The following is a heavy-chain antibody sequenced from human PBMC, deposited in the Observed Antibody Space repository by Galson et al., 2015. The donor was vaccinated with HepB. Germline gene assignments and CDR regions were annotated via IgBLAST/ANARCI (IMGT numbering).Heavy chain of an antibody. CDR1: GYTFTSYH. J-gene: IGHJ4*02. CDR3: ARDDSLDSSGYYYAY. V-gene: IGHV1-46*01. D-gene: IGHD3-22*01. Sequence: SVKVSCKASGYTFTSYHMHWVRQAPGQGLEWMGIINPSGGSTSYAQKFQGRVTMTRDTSTSTVYMELSSLRSEDTAVYYCARDDSLDSSGYYYAYWGQGTLVTVSS. CDR2: INPSGGST.